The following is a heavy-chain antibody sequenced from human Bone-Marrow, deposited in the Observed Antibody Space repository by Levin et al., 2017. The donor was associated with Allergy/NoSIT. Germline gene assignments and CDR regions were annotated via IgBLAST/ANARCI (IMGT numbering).Heavy chain of an antibody. CDR1: GFALSSSW. Sequence: QAGGSLRLSCVASGFALSSSWMTWVRQAPGKGLEWVGNIHPGGDWSCVDSVKGRFTISRDNAKQSLYLQLDILRVDDTAVYYCARDLGWNSLDYWGQGALVTVSS. D-gene: IGHD1-1*01. J-gene: IGHJ4*02. V-gene: IGHV3-7*01. CDR2: IHPGGDW. CDR3: ARDLGWNSLDY.